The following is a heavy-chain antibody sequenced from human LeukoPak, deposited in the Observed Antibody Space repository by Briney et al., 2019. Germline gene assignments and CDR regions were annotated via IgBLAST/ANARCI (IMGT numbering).Heavy chain of an antibody. V-gene: IGHV4-61*02. Sequence: SETLSLTCTVSGGSITSGSYFWSWIRQPAGKGLEWIGRISTSGSTNYNPSLKSRVTISVDTSNKHFSLQLSSLTAADTAVYYCARSRLGLGATDCSFDYWGQGILVTVSS. CDR1: GGSITSGSYF. CDR2: ISTSGST. CDR3: ARSRLGLGATDCSFDY. J-gene: IGHJ4*02. D-gene: IGHD1-26*01.